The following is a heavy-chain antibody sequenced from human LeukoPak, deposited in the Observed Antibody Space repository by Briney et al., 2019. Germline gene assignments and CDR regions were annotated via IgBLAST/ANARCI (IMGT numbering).Heavy chain of an antibody. CDR1: GGSFSGYY. CDR3: ARVCSKNWFEP. CDR2: INHSGST. D-gene: IGHD2-2*01. Sequence: NPSETLSLTCAVYGGSFSGYYWSWIRQPPGKGLEWIGEINHSGSTNYNPSLKSRVTISVDTSKNQFSLKLSSVTAADTAVYYCARVCSKNWFEPWGQGTLVTVSS. V-gene: IGHV4-34*01. J-gene: IGHJ5*02.